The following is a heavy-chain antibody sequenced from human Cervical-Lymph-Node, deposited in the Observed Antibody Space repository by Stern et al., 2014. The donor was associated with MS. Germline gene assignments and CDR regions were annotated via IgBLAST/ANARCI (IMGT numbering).Heavy chain of an antibody. J-gene: IGHJ4*02. V-gene: IGHV2-70*01. CDR3: ARTSSYSYGSSFAY. CDR2: IAWDVDK. D-gene: IGHD5-18*01. Sequence: ESGPALVKPTQTLTLTCTFSGFSLSTSGMCVSWIRQPPGKALEGLALIAWDVDKYYRTSLKTSATISKDTSHIQLGLTMTNMDPVDTATYYCARTSSYSYGSSFAYWGQGTLFPVPS. CDR1: GFSLSTSGMC.